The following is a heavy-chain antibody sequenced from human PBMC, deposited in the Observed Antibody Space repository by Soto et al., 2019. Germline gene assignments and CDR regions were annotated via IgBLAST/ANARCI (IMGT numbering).Heavy chain of an antibody. CDR1: GGSISSYY. CDR2: IYTSGST. Sequence: SSETLSLTCTVSGGSISSYYWSWIRQPAGKGLEWIGRIYTSGSTNYNPSLKSRVTMSVDTSKNQFSLKLSSVTAADTAVYYCARDDIVGATGYYYYYGMDVWGQGTTVTVSS. CDR3: ARDDIVGATGYYYYYGMDV. D-gene: IGHD1-26*01. V-gene: IGHV4-4*07. J-gene: IGHJ6*02.